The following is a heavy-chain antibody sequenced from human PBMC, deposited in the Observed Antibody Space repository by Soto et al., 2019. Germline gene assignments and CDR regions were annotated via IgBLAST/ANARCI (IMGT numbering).Heavy chain of an antibody. V-gene: IGHV4-59*08. CDR2: VYDTWST. CDR3: LRQGIWFLRCLVGV. J-gene: IGHJ6*01. CDR1: SGPSKSHN. D-gene: IGHD3-22*01. Sequence: QVQVQQSGPGLVKPSETLSLTCTVSSGPSKSHNCGWIRQPPGRGLEWIGYVYDTWSTSYNPSLKRRVTVSADTSTLRRSLTLRFVTAAATAVYYCLRQGIWFLRCLVGVCGQGTTVIVSS.